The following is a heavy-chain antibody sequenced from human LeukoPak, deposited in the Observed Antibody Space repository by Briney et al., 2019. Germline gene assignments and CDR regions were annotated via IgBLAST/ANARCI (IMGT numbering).Heavy chain of an antibody. CDR2: IYYSGST. D-gene: IGHD3-22*01. CDR3: ARTPYYYDSGGYYLQYFDL. CDR1: GGSISSYY. Sequence: ASETLSLTCTVSGGSISSYYWSWIRQPPGKGLEWIGYIYYSGSTNYNPSLKSRVTISVDTSKNQFSLKLSSVTAADTAVYYCARTPYYYDSGGYYLQYFDLWGRGTLVTVSS. V-gene: IGHV4-59*01. J-gene: IGHJ2*01.